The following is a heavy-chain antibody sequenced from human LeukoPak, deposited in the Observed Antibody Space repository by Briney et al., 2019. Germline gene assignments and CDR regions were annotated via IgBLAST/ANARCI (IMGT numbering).Heavy chain of an antibody. V-gene: IGHV3-30*02. D-gene: IGHD4-23*01. CDR2: MRYDSSNR. CDR1: GLTFRSYG. J-gene: IGHJ3*02. CDR3: AKEASGGWCAFDI. Sequence: SLRLSCAPVGLTFRSYGIHCGRPAPGKGLEWVAFMRYDSSNRYYADSVKGRFTIARDNSENTLYLQMNSLRAEDTAVYYCAKEASGGWCAFDIWGQGTMVTVSS.